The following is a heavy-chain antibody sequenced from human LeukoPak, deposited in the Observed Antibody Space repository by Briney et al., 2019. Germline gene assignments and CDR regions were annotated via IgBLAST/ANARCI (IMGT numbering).Heavy chain of an antibody. CDR3: ARGTATVIDY. V-gene: IGHV4-30-2*03. CDR1: GGSISSGGYS. J-gene: IGHJ4*02. CDR2: IYSSGST. Sequence: SETLSLTCSVSGGSISSGGYSWTWIRQPPGKGLEWIGNIYSSGSTYYNPSLESRVTISVDTSNNRFSLNLSSVTAADTAVYYCARGTATVIDYWGQGTLVTVSS. D-gene: IGHD4-17*01.